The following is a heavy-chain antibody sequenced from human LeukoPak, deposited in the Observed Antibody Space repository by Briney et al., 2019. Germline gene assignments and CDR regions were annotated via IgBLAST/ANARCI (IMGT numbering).Heavy chain of an antibody. CDR3: ARSATDYCEY. J-gene: IGHJ4*02. V-gene: IGHV4-39*01. CDR2: IYYSEST. Sequence: SETLSLTCTVSAGSISSNNYYWGWIRQPPGKGLEWIGTIYYSESTYYNPSLKSRVTISLDPSKNQFSLKLSSVTAADTAVHYSARSATDYCEYWGQGTLVTVSS. CDR1: AGSISSNNYY. D-gene: IGHD6-19*01.